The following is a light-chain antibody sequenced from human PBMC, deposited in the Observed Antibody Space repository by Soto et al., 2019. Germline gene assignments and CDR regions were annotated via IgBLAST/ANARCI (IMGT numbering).Light chain of an antibody. Sequence: QSALTQPASVSGSPGQSITISCTGSNSDIGAYNHVSWYQQHPGKAPQLIIYEVRNRPSGLSPRFSASKSGNTASLTISGLQADDEADYYCCSYTTSRTLVFGTGTKVTVL. V-gene: IGLV2-14*01. CDR3: CSYTTSRTLV. J-gene: IGLJ1*01. CDR1: NSDIGAYNH. CDR2: EVR.